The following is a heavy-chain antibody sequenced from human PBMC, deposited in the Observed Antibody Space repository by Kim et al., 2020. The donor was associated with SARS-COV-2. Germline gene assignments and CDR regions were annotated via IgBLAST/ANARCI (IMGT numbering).Heavy chain of an antibody. CDR1: GGSISSYY. D-gene: IGHD3-10*01. V-gene: IGHV4-59*08. J-gene: IGHJ4*02. Sequence: SETLSLTCTVSGGSISSYYWSWIRQPPGKGLEWIGYIYYSGSTNYNPSFKSRVTISVDTSKNQFSLKLSSVTAADTAVYYCARLDYYGSGSPFDYWGQGTLVTVSS. CDR2: IYYSGST. CDR3: ARLDYYGSGSPFDY.